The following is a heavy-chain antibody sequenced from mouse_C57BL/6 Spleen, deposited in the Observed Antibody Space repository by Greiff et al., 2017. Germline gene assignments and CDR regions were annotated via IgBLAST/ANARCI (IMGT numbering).Heavy chain of an antibody. CDR1: GFTFSDYY. Sequence: EVQRVESEGGLVQPGSSMKLSCTASGFTFSDYYMAWVRQVPEKGLEWVANINYDGSSTYYLNSLKSRFIISRDNSKNILYLQMSSLKSEDTATYYCARRVDGYYGYFDVWGTGTTVTVSS. CDR3: ARRVDGYYGYFDV. V-gene: IGHV5-16*01. CDR2: INYDGSST. D-gene: IGHD2-3*01. J-gene: IGHJ1*03.